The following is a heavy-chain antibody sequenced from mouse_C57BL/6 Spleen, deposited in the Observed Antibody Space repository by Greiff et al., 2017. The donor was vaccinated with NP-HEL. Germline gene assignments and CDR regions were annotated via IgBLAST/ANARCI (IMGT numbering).Heavy chain of an antibody. CDR1: GFNIKDYY. CDR3: TTGDYGERYFDV. Sequence: EVQLQQSGAELVRPGASVKLSCTASGFNIKDYYMHWVKQRPEQGLEWIGRIDPEDGDTEYAPKFQGKATMTADTSSNPAYLQLSSLTSEDTAVYYCTTGDYGERYFDVWGTGTTVTVSS. CDR2: IDPEDGDT. J-gene: IGHJ1*03. D-gene: IGHD2-4*01. V-gene: IGHV14-1*01.